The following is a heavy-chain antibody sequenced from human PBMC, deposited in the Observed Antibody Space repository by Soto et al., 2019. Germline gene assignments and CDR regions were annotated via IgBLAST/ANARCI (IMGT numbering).Heavy chain of an antibody. CDR3: ARHAEYFGGYVYYFDY. Sequence: SETLSLTCTVSGGSIISSGYYWGWIRQPPGKGLEWIGSIYYSGSTYYNPSLKSRVTISVDTSKNQFSLKLSSVTAADTAVYYCARHAEYFGGYVYYFDYWGQGTLVTVYS. D-gene: IGHD3-16*01. CDR2: IYYSGST. J-gene: IGHJ4*02. V-gene: IGHV4-39*01. CDR1: GGSIISSGYY.